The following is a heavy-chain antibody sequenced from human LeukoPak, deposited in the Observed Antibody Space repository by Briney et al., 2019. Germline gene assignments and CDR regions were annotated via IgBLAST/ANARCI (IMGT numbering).Heavy chain of an antibody. J-gene: IGHJ4*02. CDR2: INERGSST. CDR1: GFTFSNSW. V-gene: IGHV3-74*01. Sequence: GGSLRLSWAASGFTFSNSWLHWVRQAPGKGLVWVSRINERGSSTSYADSVKGRFTISRDNAKNTLYLQMNNLRADDTAVYYCAGGRLVATSKAVAIAYWGQGTLVTVSS. D-gene: IGHD5-12*01. CDR3: AGGRLVATSKAVAIAY.